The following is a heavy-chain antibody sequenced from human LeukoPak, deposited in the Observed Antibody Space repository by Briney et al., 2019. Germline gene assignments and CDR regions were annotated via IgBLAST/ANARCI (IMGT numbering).Heavy chain of an antibody. CDR3: ARSTRSILGADTYYYYMDV. Sequence: GGSLRLSCAASGFTFSSYGMHWVRQAPGKGLEWVAVISHDGSNKYNADSVKGRFTISRDNSKNTVSLQMNSLRAEDTALYYCARSTRSILGADTYYYYMDVWGKGTTVTVSS. V-gene: IGHV3-30*05. CDR2: ISHDGSNK. CDR1: GFTFSSYG. D-gene: IGHD3-3*01. J-gene: IGHJ6*03.